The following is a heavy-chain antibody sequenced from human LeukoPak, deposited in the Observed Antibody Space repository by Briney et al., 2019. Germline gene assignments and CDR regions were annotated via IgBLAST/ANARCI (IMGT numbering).Heavy chain of an antibody. V-gene: IGHV3-74*01. Sequence: GGSLRLSCAASGFAFSNYWMHWVRQAPGKGLVWVSRVDIDGSTTTYADSVKGRFTISRDNAKNTLYLQMNSLRAEDTAVYYCAKGSGSWYYFDYWGQGTLVTVSS. CDR1: GFAFSNYW. CDR2: VDIDGSTT. J-gene: IGHJ4*02. CDR3: AKGSGSWYYFDY. D-gene: IGHD6-13*01.